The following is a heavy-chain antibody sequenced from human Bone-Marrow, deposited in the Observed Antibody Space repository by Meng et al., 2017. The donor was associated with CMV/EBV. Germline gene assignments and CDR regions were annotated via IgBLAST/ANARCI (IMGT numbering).Heavy chain of an antibody. V-gene: IGHV3-7*01. CDR3: ARTLAALGPYGMDV. D-gene: IGHD6-13*01. J-gene: IGHJ6*02. CDR2: IKEDGSEK. CDR1: GFTFSDYY. Sequence: GEYLKISCAASGFTFSDYYMSWIRQAPGKGLEWVANIKEDGSEKYYVDSVKGRFTISRDNAKNSLYLQMNSLRAEDTAVYYCARTLAALGPYGMDVWGQGTTVTVSS.